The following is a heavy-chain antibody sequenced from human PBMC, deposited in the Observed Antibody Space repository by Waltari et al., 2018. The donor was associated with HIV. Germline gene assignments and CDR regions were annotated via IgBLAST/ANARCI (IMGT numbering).Heavy chain of an antibody. Sequence: VQLVESGGGLIQPGGSLSLSCAASGFSVSDNYISWVRQAPGKRPEWGSVVYLGVSTDYADSVRGRFTTSRDESKNMLYLKMNSLRAEDTAVYYCARALTRGLWDSWGQGTLVSVSS. CDR3: ARALTRGLWDS. CDR2: VYLGVST. V-gene: IGHV3-53*01. CDR1: GFSVSDNY. D-gene: IGHD2-2*01. J-gene: IGHJ4*02.